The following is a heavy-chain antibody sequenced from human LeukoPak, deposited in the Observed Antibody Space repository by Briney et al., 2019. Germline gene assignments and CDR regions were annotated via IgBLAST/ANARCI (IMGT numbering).Heavy chain of an antibody. D-gene: IGHD6-19*01. CDR3: ARKGRIAVAGRFDY. V-gene: IGHV3-30*04. CDR2: ISYDGSNK. Sequence: GGSLRLSCAASGFTFSSYAMHWVRQAPGKGLEWVAVISYDGSNKYYADSVKGRFTISRDNSKNTLYLQMNSLRAEDTAVYYCARKGRIAVAGRFDYWGQGTLVTVSS. CDR1: GFTFSSYA. J-gene: IGHJ4*02.